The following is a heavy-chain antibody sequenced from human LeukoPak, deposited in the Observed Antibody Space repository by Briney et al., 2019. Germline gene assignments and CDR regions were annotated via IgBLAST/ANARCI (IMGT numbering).Heavy chain of an antibody. J-gene: IGHJ4*02. CDR2: IWYDGSNK. CDR1: GFTFSSYG. D-gene: IGHD3-10*01. CDR3: ATEGGSDSDY. Sequence: PGGSLRLSCAASGFTFSSYGMHWVRQAPGKGLEWVAVIWYDGSNKYYADSVEGRFTISRDNSKNTLYLQMNSLRAEDTAVYYCATEGGSDSDYWGQGTLVTVSS. V-gene: IGHV3-33*01.